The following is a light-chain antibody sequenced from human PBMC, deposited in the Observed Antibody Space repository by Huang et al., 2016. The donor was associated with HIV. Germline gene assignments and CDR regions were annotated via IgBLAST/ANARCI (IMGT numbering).Light chain of an antibody. CDR2: GAS. V-gene: IGKV3-15*01. Sequence: ETVMTQTPATLSVSPGERATLFCRASQSVSSNLAWYQHKPGQAPRLLIYGASTRPTGIPGRFSGSGSGTEFTLTISSLQSEDCAVYYCHQYNNWPPWTFGQGTKVEIK. CDR3: HQYNNWPPWT. CDR1: QSVSSN. J-gene: IGKJ1*01.